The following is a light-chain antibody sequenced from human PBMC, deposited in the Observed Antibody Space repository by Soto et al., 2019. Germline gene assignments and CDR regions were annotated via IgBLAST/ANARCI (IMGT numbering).Light chain of an antibody. J-gene: IGKJ5*01. V-gene: IGKV1-5*03. CDR1: QRIDTW. CDR2: KAT. CDR3: QQYNNWPIT. Sequence: DIQMTQSPSILSASVGDRVTITCRASQRIDTWLAWYQQKPGTAPKLLIYKATTLQSGVPSRFSGSGSGTEFTLAISSLQSEDFAVYYCQQYNNWPITFGQGTRLEIK.